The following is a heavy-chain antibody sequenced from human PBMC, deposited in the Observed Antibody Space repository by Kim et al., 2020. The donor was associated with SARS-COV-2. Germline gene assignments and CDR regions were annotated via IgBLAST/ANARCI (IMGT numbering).Heavy chain of an antibody. D-gene: IGHD1-26*01. Sequence: AQKLQGRVTMTTDTSTSTAYMELRSLRSDDTAVYYCARDLWGELLPDDYWGQGTLVTVSS. V-gene: IGHV1-18*01. CDR3: ARDLWGELLPDDY. J-gene: IGHJ4*02.